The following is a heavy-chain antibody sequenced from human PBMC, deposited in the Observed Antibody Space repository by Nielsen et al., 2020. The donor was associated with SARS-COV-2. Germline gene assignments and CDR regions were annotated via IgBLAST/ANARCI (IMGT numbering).Heavy chain of an antibody. Sequence: SQTLSLTCAISGDSVSSNSAAWNWLRQSPSRGLEWLGRTYYRSKWYNDYAVSVKSRITINPDTSKNQFSLQLNSVTPEDTAVYYCARDRYYYDSSGYYPTSYYYGMDVWGQGTTVTVSS. J-gene: IGHJ6*02. CDR2: TYYRSKWYN. D-gene: IGHD3-22*01. V-gene: IGHV6-1*01. CDR3: ARDRYYYDSSGYYPTSYYYGMDV. CDR1: GDSVSSNSAA.